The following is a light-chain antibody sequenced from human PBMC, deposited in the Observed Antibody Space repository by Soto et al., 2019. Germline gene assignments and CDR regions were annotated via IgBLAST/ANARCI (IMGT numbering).Light chain of an antibody. J-gene: IGLJ1*01. CDR1: SSDIGAYNF. CDR2: DVT. V-gene: IGLV2-14*01. CDR3: SSYTTSSTYV. Sequence: QSVLTQPASMSGSPGQSITISYTGSSSDIGAYNFATWYQQHPDKAPKLMVFDVTNRPSGVSDRFSGSKSGNTASLTISGLQAEDEAEYYCSSYTTSSTYVFGTGTKVTVL.